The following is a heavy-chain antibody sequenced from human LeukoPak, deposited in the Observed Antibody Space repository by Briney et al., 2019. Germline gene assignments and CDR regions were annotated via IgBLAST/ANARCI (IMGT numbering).Heavy chain of an antibody. Sequence: GGSLRLSCAASGFTFSSYGMHWVRQAPGKGLEWVAVISYDGSNKYYADSVKGRFTISRDNSKNTLYLQMNSLRAEDTAVYYCARDSPLGYSFDYWGQGTLVTVSS. CDR2: ISYDGSNK. D-gene: IGHD5-18*01. V-gene: IGHV3-30*03. CDR1: GFTFSSYG. CDR3: ARDSPLGYSFDY. J-gene: IGHJ4*02.